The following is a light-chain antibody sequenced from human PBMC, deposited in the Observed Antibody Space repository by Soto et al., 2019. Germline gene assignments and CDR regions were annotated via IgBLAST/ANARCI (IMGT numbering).Light chain of an antibody. CDR2: DAS. V-gene: IGKV1-39*01. CDR3: QQIHGA. CDR1: QSIGNY. Sequence: DIPMTQSPSSLSAFVGDRVTITCRASQSIGNYLNWYQQKPGKAPKVVIYDASSLASGVPSRFSGSGSGTDFALTIGSLQPEDFATYFCQQIHGAFGQGTKVEIK. J-gene: IGKJ1*01.